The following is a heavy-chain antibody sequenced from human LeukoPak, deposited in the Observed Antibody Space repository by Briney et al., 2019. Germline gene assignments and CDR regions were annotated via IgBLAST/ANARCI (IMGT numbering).Heavy chain of an antibody. CDR3: ARRPPALGAFDI. CDR2: IYYSDSGTM. V-gene: IGHV4-39*01. Sequence: PETLSLTCTVSGGSISRSFYYWGWIRQSPGKGLEWIGSIYYSDSGTMYYNPSLKSRVTMSADTSKNQFSLRVSSVTAADTAVYYCARRPPALGAFDIWGQGTMVSVSS. CDR1: GGSISRSFYY. J-gene: IGHJ3*02.